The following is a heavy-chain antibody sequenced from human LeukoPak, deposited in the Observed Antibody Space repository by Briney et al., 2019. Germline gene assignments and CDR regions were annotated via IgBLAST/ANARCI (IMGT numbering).Heavy chain of an antibody. Sequence: ASVKVSCKVSGYTLTELSMHWVRQAPGKGLEWMGGFDPEDGETIYAQKFQGRVTITADESTSTAYMELSSLRSEDTAVYYCARDSSSGWFVWGQGTMVTVSS. J-gene: IGHJ3*01. D-gene: IGHD6-19*01. CDR2: FDPEDGET. CDR1: GYTLTELS. CDR3: ARDSSSGWFV. V-gene: IGHV1-24*01.